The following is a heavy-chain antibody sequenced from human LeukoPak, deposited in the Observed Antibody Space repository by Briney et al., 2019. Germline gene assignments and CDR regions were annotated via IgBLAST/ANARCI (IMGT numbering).Heavy chain of an antibody. J-gene: IGHJ4*02. CDR1: GGTFSSYA. CDR2: IIPIFGTA. V-gene: IGHV1-69*05. Sequence: SVKVSCKASGGTFSSYAISWVRQAPGQGLEWMGGIIPIFGTANYAQKFKGRVTITTDESTSTAYMELSSLRSEDTAVYYCARYYDSSGYYFDYWGQGTLVTVSS. CDR3: ARYYDSSGYYFDY. D-gene: IGHD3-22*01.